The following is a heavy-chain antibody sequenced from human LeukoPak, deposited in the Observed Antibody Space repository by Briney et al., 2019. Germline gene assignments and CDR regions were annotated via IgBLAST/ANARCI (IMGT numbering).Heavy chain of an antibody. J-gene: IGHJ4*02. V-gene: IGHV1-8*01. D-gene: IGHD5-18*01. CDR2: MIPNSGNT. CDR3: ARALTPASGYSYGS. Sequence: ASVNVSYKASGYTFTNYDIDWVRQATGQGREWMGWMIPNSGNTVYLQKFKGRVTMTMNTSISTAYMEPSSLRSEDTAVYYCARALTPASGYSYGSWGQGTLVTVSS. CDR1: GYTFTNYD.